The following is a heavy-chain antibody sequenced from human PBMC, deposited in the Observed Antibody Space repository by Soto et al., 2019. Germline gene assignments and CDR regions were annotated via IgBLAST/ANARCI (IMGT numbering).Heavy chain of an antibody. J-gene: IGHJ6*02. Sequence: QVQLQESGPGLVKPSQTLSLTCTVSGGYIRSGEYYWSWIRQPPGKGLEWIGYIYYSGSTYYNPSLKIRVTISVDTTKNQFYLKLSSVTAADTAVYDCDSTDYEFWSASTQPYGMDVWGQGTTVTVSS. CDR2: IYYSGST. CDR1: GGYIRSGEYY. V-gene: IGHV4-30-4*01. D-gene: IGHD3-3*01. CDR3: DSTDYEFWSASTQPYGMDV.